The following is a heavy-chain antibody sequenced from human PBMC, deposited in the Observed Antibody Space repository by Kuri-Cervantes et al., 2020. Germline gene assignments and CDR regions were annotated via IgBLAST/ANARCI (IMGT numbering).Heavy chain of an antibody. D-gene: IGHD6-13*01. CDR2: INHSGST. V-gene: IGHV4-34*01. CDR3: ARGSSTWYHSFDC. CDR1: GGSFSGYY. Sequence: GSLRLSCAVYGGSFSGYYWSWIRQPPGKGLEWIGEINHSGSTNYNPSLRSRVTMSIGTSQNQLSLDLYSVTAADTAVYYCARGSSTWYHSFDCWGQGALVTVSS. J-gene: IGHJ4*02.